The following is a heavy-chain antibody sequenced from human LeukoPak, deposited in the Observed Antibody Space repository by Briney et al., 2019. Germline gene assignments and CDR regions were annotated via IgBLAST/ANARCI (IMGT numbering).Heavy chain of an antibody. D-gene: IGHD3-10*01. V-gene: IGHV3-23*01. CDR1: GFTFSNSA. Sequence: GGSLRLSCAASGFTFSNSAMSWVRQAPGKGLEWVSAISGSGGSTYYTDSVKGRFTISRDNSKNTLYLQMNSLRAEDTAVYYCARDSGGLWSDALDIWGQGTMVTVSS. CDR3: ARDSGGLWSDALDI. CDR2: ISGSGGST. J-gene: IGHJ3*02.